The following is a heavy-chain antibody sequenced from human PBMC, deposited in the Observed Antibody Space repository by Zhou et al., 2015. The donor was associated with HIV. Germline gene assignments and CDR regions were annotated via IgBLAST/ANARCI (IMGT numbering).Heavy chain of an antibody. D-gene: IGHD2-8*02. CDR1: GFTFSSYG. J-gene: IGHJ6*03. CDR3: ARDSDHTGHRYFYFYIDA. Sequence: QVHLVESGGGVVQPGRSLRLSCGVSGFTFSSYGMHWVRQAPGKGLEWVAVISYDGKNKYYGDSVKGRFTISRDNSKNTLYLQMNSLRPDDTAVYYCARDSDHTGHRYFYFYIDAWGKGTTVTVSS. CDR2: ISYDGKNK. V-gene: IGHV3-30*04.